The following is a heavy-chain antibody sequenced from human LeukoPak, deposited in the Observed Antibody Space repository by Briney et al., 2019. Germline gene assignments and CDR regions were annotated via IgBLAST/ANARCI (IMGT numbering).Heavy chain of an antibody. CDR1: GASISSYY. CDR3: ARQVRVTGATGEFDL. CDR2: VFYTGST. Sequence: SETLSLTCTVSGASISSYYWSWIRQPPGKGLEWIGFVFYTGSTNSNPSLNSRVTISLDTSKRQFSLNLSSVTAADTALYYCARQVRVTGATGEFDLWGPGTLVTVSS. J-gene: IGHJ5*02. V-gene: IGHV4-59*08. D-gene: IGHD1-26*01.